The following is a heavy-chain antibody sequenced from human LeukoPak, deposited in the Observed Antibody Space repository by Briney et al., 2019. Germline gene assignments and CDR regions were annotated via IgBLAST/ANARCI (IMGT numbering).Heavy chain of an antibody. CDR1: GDSISKYY. Sequence: SETLSLTCSVSGDSISKYYWGWIRQPAGKGLEWIGRIYTSGSTNYNPSLKSRVTMSVDTSKNQFSLKLSSVTAADTAVYYCATLTTEVTAYYFDYWGQGTLVTVSS. CDR3: ATLTTEVTAYYFDY. V-gene: IGHV4-4*07. CDR2: IYTSGST. D-gene: IGHD4-23*01. J-gene: IGHJ4*02.